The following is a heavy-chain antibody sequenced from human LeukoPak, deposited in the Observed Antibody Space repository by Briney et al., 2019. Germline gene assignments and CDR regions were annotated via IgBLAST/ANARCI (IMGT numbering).Heavy chain of an antibody. V-gene: IGHV3-7*01. CDR2: IKQDGSEK. D-gene: IGHD3-3*01. CDR1: GFTFSSYW. J-gene: IGHJ5*02. CDR3: ARETYDFWSGYYTSWFDP. Sequence: GGSLRLSCAASGFTFSSYWMSWVRQAPGKGLEWVANIKQDGSEKYYVDSVKGRFTISRDNAKNSLYLQMNSLRAEDTAVYYCARETYDFWSGYYTSWFDPWGQGTLVTVSS.